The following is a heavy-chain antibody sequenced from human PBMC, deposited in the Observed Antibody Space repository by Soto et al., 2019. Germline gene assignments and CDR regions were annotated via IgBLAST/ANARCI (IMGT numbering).Heavy chain of an antibody. D-gene: IGHD5-12*01. J-gene: IGHJ5*02. CDR1: SASVRSRRHC. CDR2: IFYSGST. CDR3: ARYDAESGANKIDP. Sequence: QVQLQESGPGLVKPSETLSVTCTVSSASVRSRRHCWSWIRQPPGGGLQWIGYIFYSGSTNYNPPLKSRATLSVDTSRNQFSLRLTSVTAADTAFYYCARYDAESGANKIDPWGQGTLVTVSS. V-gene: IGHV4-61*01.